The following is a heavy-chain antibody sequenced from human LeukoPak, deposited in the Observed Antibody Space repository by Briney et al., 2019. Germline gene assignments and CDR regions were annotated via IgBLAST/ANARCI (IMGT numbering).Heavy chain of an antibody. CDR2: ISTSGGST. D-gene: IGHD6-19*01. CDR1: GFTFSSYA. CDR3: AKDGPSVTGTGWYFDL. Sequence: GGSLRLSCTPSGFTFSSYAMHWVRQAPGKGLEWVSHISTSGGSTVYADSVKGRFTISRDNSKSTLYLQMNSLRAEDTAVYYCAKDGPSVTGTGWYFDLWGRGTLVAVSS. V-gene: IGHV3-23*01. J-gene: IGHJ2*01.